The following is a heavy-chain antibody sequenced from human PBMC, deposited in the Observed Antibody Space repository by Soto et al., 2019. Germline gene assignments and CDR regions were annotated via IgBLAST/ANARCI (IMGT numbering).Heavy chain of an antibody. J-gene: IGHJ4*02. CDR3: AKLNGDMAAAGEN. CDR2: ISGSGSST. D-gene: IGHD6-13*01. CDR1: GFTFSSYD. V-gene: IGHV3-23*01. Sequence: GGSLRLSCAASGFTFSSYDMTWVRQAPGKGLEWVSGISGSGSSTYYADSVKGRFTISRDNSKKTLFLQMNSLRGEDTALYYCAKLNGDMAAAGENWGQGTLVTVSS.